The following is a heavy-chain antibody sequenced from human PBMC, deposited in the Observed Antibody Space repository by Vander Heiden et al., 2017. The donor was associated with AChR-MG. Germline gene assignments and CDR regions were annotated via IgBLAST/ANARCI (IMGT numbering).Heavy chain of an antibody. CDR1: GSTFSSYA. D-gene: IGHD3-3*01. Sequence: QVQLVESGGGVVQPGRSLRLPCAASGSTFSSYAMHWVRQAPGKGLEWVAVISYDGSNKYYADSVKGRFTISRDNSKNTLYLQMNSLRAEDTAVYYCARVFGDFWSPFDYWGHGTLVTVSS. CDR3: ARVFGDFWSPFDY. CDR2: ISYDGSNK. J-gene: IGHJ4*01. V-gene: IGHV3-30-3*01.